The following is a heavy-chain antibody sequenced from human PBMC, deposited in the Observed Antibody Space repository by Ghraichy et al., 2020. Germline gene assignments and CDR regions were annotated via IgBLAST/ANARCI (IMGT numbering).Heavy chain of an antibody. Sequence: GGSLRLSCAASGFTFSSYAMHWVRQAPGKGLEWVAVISYDGSNKYYADSVKGRFTISRDNSKNTLYLQMNSLRAEDTAVYYCARVCRSEPGYSSSWSPSYYYYGMDVWGQGTTVTVSS. CDR1: GFTFSSYA. CDR3: ARVCRSEPGYSSSWSPSYYYYGMDV. J-gene: IGHJ6*02. D-gene: IGHD6-13*01. V-gene: IGHV3-30*04. CDR2: ISYDGSNK.